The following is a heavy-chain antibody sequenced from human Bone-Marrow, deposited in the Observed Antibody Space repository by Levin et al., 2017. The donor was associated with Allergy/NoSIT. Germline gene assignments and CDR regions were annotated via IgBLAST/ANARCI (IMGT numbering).Heavy chain of an antibody. V-gene: IGHV3-30-3*01. J-gene: IGHJ3*02. CDR3: ARVNSSSWYYGAFDI. D-gene: IGHD6-13*01. Sequence: GESLKISCAASGFTFSSYAMHWVRQAPGKGLEWVAVISYDGSNKYYADSVKGRFTISRDNSKNTLYLQMNSLRAEDTAVYYCARVNSSSWYYGAFDIWGQGTMVTVSS. CDR1: GFTFSSYA. CDR2: ISYDGSNK.